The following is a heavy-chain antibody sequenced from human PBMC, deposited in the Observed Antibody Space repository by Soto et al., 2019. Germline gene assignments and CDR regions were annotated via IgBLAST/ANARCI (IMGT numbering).Heavy chain of an antibody. CDR1: GGSISSGGYY. J-gene: IGHJ4*02. Sequence: SETLSLTCTVSGGSISSGGYYWSWIRQHPGKGLEWIGYIYYSGSTYYNPSLKSRVTISVDTSKNQFSLKLSSVTAADTAVYYCARATVVVFGKMEYYFDYWGQGTLVTVSS. D-gene: IGHD2-15*01. CDR3: ARATVVVFGKMEYYFDY. CDR2: IYYSGST. V-gene: IGHV4-31*03.